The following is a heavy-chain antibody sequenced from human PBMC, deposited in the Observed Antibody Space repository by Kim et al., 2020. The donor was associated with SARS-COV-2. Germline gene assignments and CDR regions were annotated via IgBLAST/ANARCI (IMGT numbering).Heavy chain of an antibody. Sequence: SETLSLTCTVSGGSISSSSYYWGWIRQPPGKGLEWIGSIYYSGSTYYNPSLKSRVTISVDTSKNQFSLKLSSVTAADTAVYYCASHHFQQWLANWFDPWGQGTLVTVSS. CDR2: IYYSGST. V-gene: IGHV4-39*01. CDR1: GGSISSSSYY. J-gene: IGHJ5*02. CDR3: ASHHFQQWLANWFDP. D-gene: IGHD6-19*01.